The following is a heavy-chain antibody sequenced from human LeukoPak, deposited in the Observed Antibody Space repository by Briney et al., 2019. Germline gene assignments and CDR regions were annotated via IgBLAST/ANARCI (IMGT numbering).Heavy chain of an antibody. Sequence: GGSLRLSCTVSGFTFSIFEMNWVRQAPGKGLEWVSAISGSGDSTYYADSVKGRFTISRDNSKNTLYLQMSSLRAEHTAVYYCVTGNLKWLRALCYWGQGTLVTVSS. CDR1: GFTFSIFE. CDR3: VTGNLKWLRALCY. J-gene: IGHJ4*02. D-gene: IGHD5-12*01. V-gene: IGHV3-23*01. CDR2: ISGSGDST.